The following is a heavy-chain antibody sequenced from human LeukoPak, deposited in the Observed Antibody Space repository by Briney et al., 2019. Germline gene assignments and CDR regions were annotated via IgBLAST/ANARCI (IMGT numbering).Heavy chain of an antibody. CDR2: ISSSSYI. CDR1: GFTFSSYS. V-gene: IGHV3-21*01. D-gene: IGHD3-10*01. Sequence: GGSLRLSCAASGFTFSSYSMNWVRQAPGKGLEWVSSISSSSYIYYADSVKGRFTISRDNAKNSLYLQMNSLRAEDTAVYYCARDLHYYGSGSYPDYWGQGTLVTVSS. CDR3: ARDLHYYGSGSYPDY. J-gene: IGHJ4*02.